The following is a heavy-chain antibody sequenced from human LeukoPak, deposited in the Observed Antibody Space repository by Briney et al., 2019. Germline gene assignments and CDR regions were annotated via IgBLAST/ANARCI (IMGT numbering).Heavy chain of an antibody. CDR1: GYTFTGYY. V-gene: IGHV1-2*02. J-gene: IGHJ4*02. CDR2: INPNSGGT. CDR3: ARDQGGIAAVDY. D-gene: IGHD6-13*01. Sequence: ASVKVSCKASGYTFTGYYMHWVRQAPGQGLEWMGWINPNSGGTNYAQKFQGGVTMTRDTSISTAYMELSRLRSDDTAVYYCARDQGGIAAVDYWGQGTLVTVSS.